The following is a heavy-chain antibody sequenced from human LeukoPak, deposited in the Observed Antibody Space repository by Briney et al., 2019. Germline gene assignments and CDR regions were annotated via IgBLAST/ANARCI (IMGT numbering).Heavy chain of an antibody. Sequence: SETLSLTCTVSGGSISSGDYYWSWIRQPPGKGLEWIGYIYYSGSTYYNPSLKSRVTISVDTSKNQFSLKLSSVTAADTAVYYCARTGNFPRGAFDIWGQGTMVTVSS. CDR1: GGSISSGDYY. CDR3: ARTGNFPRGAFDI. D-gene: IGHD1-7*01. V-gene: IGHV4-30-4*01. J-gene: IGHJ3*02. CDR2: IYYSGST.